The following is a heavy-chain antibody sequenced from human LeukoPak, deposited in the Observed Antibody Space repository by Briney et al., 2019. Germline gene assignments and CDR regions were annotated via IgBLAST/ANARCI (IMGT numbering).Heavy chain of an antibody. V-gene: IGHV4-59*08. D-gene: IGHD3-16*01. CDR2: IYYSGST. CDR1: GGSISSYY. CDR3: ARSGYAFGADAFDI. Sequence: SETLSLTCTVSGGSISSYYWSWIRQPPGKGLEWIGYIYYSGSTNYNPSLNSRVTISVATSKKQFSLRLTSVTAADTAVYYCARSGYAFGADAFDIWGQGAMVAVPS. J-gene: IGHJ3*02.